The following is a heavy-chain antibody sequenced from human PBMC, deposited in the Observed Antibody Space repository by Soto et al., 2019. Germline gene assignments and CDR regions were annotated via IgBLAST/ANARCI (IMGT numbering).Heavy chain of an antibody. CDR1: GYSFTTYW. V-gene: IGHV5-51*01. Sequence: LGESLKISCKGSGYSFTTYWIGWVRQMPGRGLEWMGMFYPGDSNIKYSPSFQGQVTISADKSISTAYLQWSSLKASDTAMYYCRRSIGYFSANSRLDIDFWGQGILVTLFS. CDR2: FYPGDSNI. CDR3: RRSIGYFSANSRLDIDF. D-gene: IGHD2-15*01. J-gene: IGHJ4*02.